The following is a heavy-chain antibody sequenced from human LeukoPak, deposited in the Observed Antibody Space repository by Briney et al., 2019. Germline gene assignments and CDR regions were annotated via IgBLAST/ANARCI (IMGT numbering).Heavy chain of an antibody. D-gene: IGHD6-19*01. J-gene: IGHJ4*02. Sequence: PGGSLTLSCAASGFTVSDNYMSWVRQAPGKGLEWVAVISYDGDNKYYADSLKGRFTISRDNSKNTLYVQMNSLRAEDTAVYYCAAYSSGWYRGGHYFDYWGQGTLVTVSS. V-gene: IGHV3-30*03. CDR3: AAYSSGWYRGGHYFDY. CDR1: GFTVSDNY. CDR2: ISYDGDNK.